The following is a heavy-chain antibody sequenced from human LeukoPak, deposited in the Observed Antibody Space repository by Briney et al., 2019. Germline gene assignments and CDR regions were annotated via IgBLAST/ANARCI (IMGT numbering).Heavy chain of an antibody. CDR2: ISHDGSNK. CDR3: ARARYQLPRPGFGGSVAGSTYFDY. V-gene: IGHV3-30*04. Sequence: GRSLRLSCAASGFTFSSYAMHWVRQAPGKGLEWVAVISHDGSNKYYADSVKGRFTISRDNSKNTLYLQMNSLRAEDTAVYYCARARYQLPRPGFGGSVAGSTYFDYWGQGTLVTVSS. D-gene: IGHD2-2*01. CDR1: GFTFSSYA. J-gene: IGHJ4*02.